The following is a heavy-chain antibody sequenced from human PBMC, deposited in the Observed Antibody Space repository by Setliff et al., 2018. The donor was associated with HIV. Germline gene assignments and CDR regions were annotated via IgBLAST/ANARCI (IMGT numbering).Heavy chain of an antibody. CDR2: ITSSSDTI. CDR1: GFTFSSYS. V-gene: IGHV3-48*01. D-gene: IGHD2-2*01. J-gene: IGHJ6*03. Sequence: GGSLRLSCAASGFTFSSYSMSWVRQAPGKGLEWVSYITSSSDTIYYADSVKGRFTISRDNARNSLYLQRNSLRAEDTAVYYCARASFPRYCSITRRYYYMDVWGKGTTGTVS. CDR3: ARASFPRYCSITRRYYYMDV.